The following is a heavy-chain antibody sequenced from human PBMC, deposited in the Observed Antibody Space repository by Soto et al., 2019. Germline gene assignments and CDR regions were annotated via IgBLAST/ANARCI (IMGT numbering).Heavy chain of an antibody. Sequence: EVQLVESGGGLVQPGGSLRLSCATSGFTFSPYWMHWFRQAPGMGLMWVSRINHDGSDTIYADSVRGRFIVSRDNAQNTVYLQMNSLTVEDTAVYYCVREVSCDYKSHSRGWFDPWGHGALVTVSS. CDR3: VREVSCDYKSHSRGWFDP. J-gene: IGHJ5*02. D-gene: IGHD3-10*01. CDR1: GFTFSPYW. V-gene: IGHV3-74*01. CDR2: INHDGSDT.